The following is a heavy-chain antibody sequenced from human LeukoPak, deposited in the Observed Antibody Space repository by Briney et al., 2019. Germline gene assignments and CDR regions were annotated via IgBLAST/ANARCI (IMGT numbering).Heavy chain of an antibody. V-gene: IGHV3-23*01. CDR2: ISDNGGDT. CDR3: AKASFYDFWSAISFDY. D-gene: IGHD3-3*01. J-gene: IGHJ4*02. CDR1: GFTFSTYA. Sequence: GGSLRLSCGASGFTFSTYAMSWVRQAPGKGLEWVSAISDNGGDTYYADSVKGRFTISRDNSKSTLYLQMNSLRAEDTAVYYCAKASFYDFWSAISFDYWGQGTLVTVSS.